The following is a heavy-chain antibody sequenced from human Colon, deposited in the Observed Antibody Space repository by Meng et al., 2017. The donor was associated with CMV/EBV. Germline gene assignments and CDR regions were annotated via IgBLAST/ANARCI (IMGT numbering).Heavy chain of an antibody. D-gene: IGHD4-17*01. CDR2: IYYSGYT. Sequence: LQLQESGPGLGKPSETLSLHCTVSGGSISSSTYYWGWIRQTPGKGLEWIGNIYYSGYTYYNPSLKSRLTISVDTSKNQFSLKLTSVTAADTAVYYCATDYGDYYFDRWGQGTLVTVSS. V-gene: IGHV4-39*07. J-gene: IGHJ4*02. CDR1: GGSISSSTYY. CDR3: ATDYGDYYFDR.